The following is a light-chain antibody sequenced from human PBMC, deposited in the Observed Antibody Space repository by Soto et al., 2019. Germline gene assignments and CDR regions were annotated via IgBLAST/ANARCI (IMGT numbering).Light chain of an antibody. CDR3: QQANSFPFT. V-gene: IGKV1-12*02. J-gene: IGKJ3*01. CDR1: QIIGTW. Sequence: DIQMTQYRSSVSASIGDRVTITCRASQIIGTWLAWYQQKPGMAPTLLIYGASDLQSGVPSRFSGGGAGSDFTLTITSLQAEDSATYYCQQANSFPFTFGPGTKVEIK. CDR2: GAS.